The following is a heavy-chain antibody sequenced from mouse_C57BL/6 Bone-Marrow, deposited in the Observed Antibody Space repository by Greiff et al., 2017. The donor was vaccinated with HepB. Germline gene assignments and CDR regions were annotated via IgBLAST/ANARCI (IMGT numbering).Heavy chain of an antibody. CDR3: ARGGHYGAWFAY. CDR2: IDPANGNT. Sequence: DVKLVESVAELVRPGASVKLSCTASDFNIKNTYMHWVKQRPEQGLEWIGRIDPANGNTKYAPKFQGKATITADTSSNTAYLQLSSLTSEDTAIYYCARGGHYGAWFAYWGQGTLVTVSA. J-gene: IGHJ3*01. V-gene: IGHV14-3*01. D-gene: IGHD1-1*01. CDR1: DFNIKNTY.